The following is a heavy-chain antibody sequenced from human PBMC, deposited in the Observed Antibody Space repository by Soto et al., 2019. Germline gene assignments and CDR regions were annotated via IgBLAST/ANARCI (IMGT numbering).Heavy chain of an antibody. D-gene: IGHD3-3*01. Sequence: SETLSLTCTVSGGSISSYYWSWIRQPPGKGLEWIGYIYYSGSTNYNPSLKSRVTISVDTSKNQFSLKLSSVTAADTAVYYCARDPRYYDFWSGLDVWGQGTTGTVSS. J-gene: IGHJ6*02. V-gene: IGHV4-59*01. CDR2: IYYSGST. CDR1: GGSISSYY. CDR3: ARDPRYYDFWSGLDV.